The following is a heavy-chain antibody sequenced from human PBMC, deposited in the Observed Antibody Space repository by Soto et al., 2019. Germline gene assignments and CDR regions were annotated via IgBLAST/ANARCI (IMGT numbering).Heavy chain of an antibody. CDR2: IYPSDSDT. V-gene: IGHV5-51*01. J-gene: IGHJ4*02. Sequence: PGESLKISCKASGYNILSYWIGWVRQMPGKGLEWMGIIYPSDSDTRYSPSFQGQVTISVDKSISTAYLQWSSLKASDTAIYYCARRDGYSDYWGQGTLVTVSS. CDR1: GYNILSYW. D-gene: IGHD5-18*01. CDR3: ARRDGYSDY.